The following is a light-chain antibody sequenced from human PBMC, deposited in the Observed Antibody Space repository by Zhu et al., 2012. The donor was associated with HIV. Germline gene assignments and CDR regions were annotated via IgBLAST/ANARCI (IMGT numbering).Light chain of an antibody. CDR1: QSISDN. V-gene: IGKV3-15*01. Sequence: EIAMTQSPASLSVSPGERATLYCRASQSISDNLVWYQQRPGQAPRLLITGASTRATGIPARFSGSGSGADFTLTISSLQSDDSALYYCQQYKDWPRTFGQGTKVELK. CDR2: GAS. CDR3: QQYKDWPRT. J-gene: IGKJ1*01.